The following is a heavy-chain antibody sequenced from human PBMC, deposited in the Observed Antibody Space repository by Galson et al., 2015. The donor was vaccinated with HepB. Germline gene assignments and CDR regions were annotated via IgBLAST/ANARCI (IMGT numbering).Heavy chain of an antibody. CDR3: ARENSSSWYGAEYFQH. CDR1: GYTFTSYA. Sequence: SVKVSCKASGYTFTSYAMHWVRQAPGQRLGWMGWINTNTGNPTYAQGFTGRFVFSLDTSVSTAYLQISSLKAEDTAVYYYARENSSSWYGAEYFQHWGQGTLVTVSS. D-gene: IGHD6-13*01. CDR2: INTNTGNP. J-gene: IGHJ1*01. V-gene: IGHV7-4-1*02.